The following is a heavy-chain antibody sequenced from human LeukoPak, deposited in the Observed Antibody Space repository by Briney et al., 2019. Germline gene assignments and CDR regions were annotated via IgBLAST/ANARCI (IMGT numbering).Heavy chain of an antibody. V-gene: IGHV3-9*01. Sequence: GGSLRLSCAASGFTFDDYGMSWVRQAPGKGLEWVSSISWNSDTMHYADSVKGRFTISRDNAKNSLYLQMNNLGTEDTAFYYCAKMGYFGSGSYYPGEFYFDYWGQGTLVTVSS. J-gene: IGHJ4*02. D-gene: IGHD3-10*01. CDR2: ISWNSDTM. CDR3: AKMGYFGSGSYYPGEFYFDY. CDR1: GFTFDDYG.